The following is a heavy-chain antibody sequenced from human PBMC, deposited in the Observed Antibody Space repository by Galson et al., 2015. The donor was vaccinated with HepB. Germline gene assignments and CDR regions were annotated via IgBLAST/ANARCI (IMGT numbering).Heavy chain of an antibody. CDR2: IIPILGIA. V-gene: IGHV1-69*04. D-gene: IGHD5-12*01. J-gene: IGHJ2*01. CDR3: ARDRGACPYSGYDFGCSDHDWYFDL. Sequence: SVKVSCKASGYTFTSYYMHWVRQAPGQGLEWMGRIIPILGIANYAQKFQGRVTITADKSTSTAYMELSSLRSEDTAVYYCARDRGACPYSGYDFGCSDHDWYFDLWGRGTLVTVSS. CDR1: GYTFTSYY.